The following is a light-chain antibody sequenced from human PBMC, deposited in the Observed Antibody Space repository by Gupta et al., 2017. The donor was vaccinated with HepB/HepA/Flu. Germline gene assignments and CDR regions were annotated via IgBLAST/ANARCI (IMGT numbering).Light chain of an antibody. Sequence: DIVMTQSPDSLAVSLGARATINCKSSQSILYNSYNKNYLAWYQQKPGQPPKLLFYWASIRESGVPDRFSGGGSGTDFSLTISSLQAEDVAVYYCQQYYSGPRTFGLGTKVEIK. CDR3: QQYYSGPRT. V-gene: IGKV4-1*01. CDR1: QSILYNSYNKNY. J-gene: IGKJ3*01. CDR2: WAS.